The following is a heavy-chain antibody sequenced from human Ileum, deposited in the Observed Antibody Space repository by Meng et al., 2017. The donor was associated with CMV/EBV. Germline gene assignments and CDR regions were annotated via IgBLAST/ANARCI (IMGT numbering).Heavy chain of an antibody. Sequence: SSSDNWGWIRHTPGKVLEWIGNIYYSGSAYYNPSIKSRVTISVDTSKNQFSLKLSSVTAADTAVYYCVRESDIVVVPAAQVVAYFDLWGRGTLVTVSS. J-gene: IGHJ2*01. CDR1: SSSDN. CDR3: VRESDIVVVPAAQVVAYFDL. CDR2: IYYSGSA. D-gene: IGHD2-2*01. V-gene: IGHV4-39*07.